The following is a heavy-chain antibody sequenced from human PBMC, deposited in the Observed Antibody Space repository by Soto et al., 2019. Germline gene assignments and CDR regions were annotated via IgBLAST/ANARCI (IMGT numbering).Heavy chain of an antibody. CDR1: GGSISDDTYY. CDR3: ARLHCHSPNCAPLDP. V-gene: IGHV4-39*01. D-gene: IGHD2-2*01. J-gene: IGHJ5*02. CDR2: IYYSGTS. Sequence: QLQLQESGPGLVKPSETLSLTCTVSGGSISDDTYYWGWIRQPPGKGLEWIGSIYYSGTSSYNPSLKSRVTLSVDTSKLQLSLRLSSATAADTAVYYCARLHCHSPNCAPLDPWGQATLVIVSS.